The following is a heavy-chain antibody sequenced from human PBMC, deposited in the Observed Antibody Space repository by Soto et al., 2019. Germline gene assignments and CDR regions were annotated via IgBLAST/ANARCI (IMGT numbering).Heavy chain of an antibody. CDR1: GFTFSSYS. CDR2: ISSSSSYI. Sequence: GSLRLSCAASGFTFSSYSMNWVRQAPGKGLEWVSSISSSSSYIYYADSVKGRFTISRDNAKNSLYLQMNSLRAEDTAVYYCARDRGSSSPPRFDPWGQGTLVTVSS. CDR3: ARDRGSSSPPRFDP. V-gene: IGHV3-21*01. J-gene: IGHJ5*02. D-gene: IGHD6-13*01.